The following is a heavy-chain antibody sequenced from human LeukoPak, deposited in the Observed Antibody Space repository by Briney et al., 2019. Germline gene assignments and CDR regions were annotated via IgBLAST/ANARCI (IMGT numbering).Heavy chain of an antibody. V-gene: IGHV4-39*07. J-gene: IGHJ4*02. Sequence: SETLSLTCTVSGGSINNNNYYWGWIRQPPGKGLEWIGNIYYSGSTYYNPSLKSRVTISVDTSKNQFSLKLSSVTAADTAVYFCARGVVVMVGGEDYFDYWGQGTLVTVSS. CDR3: ARGVVVMVGGEDYFDY. CDR1: GGSINNNNYY. D-gene: IGHD2-15*01. CDR2: IYYSGST.